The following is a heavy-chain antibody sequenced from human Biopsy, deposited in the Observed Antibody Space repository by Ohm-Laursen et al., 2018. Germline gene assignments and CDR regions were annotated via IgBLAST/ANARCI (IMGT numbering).Heavy chain of an antibody. D-gene: IGHD3-22*01. CDR2: VYYTGST. CDR3: ARDRGYYSDRTVPGYFDL. CDR1: GDSISSYY. V-gene: IGHV4-59*01. Sequence: ETLSLTSTVSGDSISSYYWSWIRQPPGKGLQWIGYVYYTGSTDYNPSLQSRVTISVDTSKDHFSLRLRSVTHADTAIYYCARDRGYYSDRTVPGYFDLWGRGTLVTVSS. J-gene: IGHJ2*01.